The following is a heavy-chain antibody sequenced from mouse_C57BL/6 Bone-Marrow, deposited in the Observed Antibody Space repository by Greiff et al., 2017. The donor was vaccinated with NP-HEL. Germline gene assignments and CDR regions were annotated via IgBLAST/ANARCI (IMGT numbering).Heavy chain of an antibody. V-gene: IGHV14-2*01. CDR2: IDPEDGET. CDR3: ARWEITTPYFDY. D-gene: IGHD2-4*01. Sequence: VHVKQSGAELVKPGASVKLSCTASGFNIKDYYMHWVKQRTEQGLEWIGRIDPEDGETKYAPKFQGKATITADTSSNTAYLQLSSLTSEDTAVYYCARWEITTPYFDYWGQGTTLTVSS. J-gene: IGHJ2*01. CDR1: GFNIKDYY.